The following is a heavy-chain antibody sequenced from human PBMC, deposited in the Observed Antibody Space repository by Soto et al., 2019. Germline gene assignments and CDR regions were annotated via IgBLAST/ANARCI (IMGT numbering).Heavy chain of an antibody. CDR2: IYESGST. CDR1: GDSISVYY. Sequence: SETLSLTCTVSGDSISVYYWGWIRDSPGKRLEWIGYIYESGSTNFNPSLKSRVTMSIDTSKSQFSLKLSSVTIADTAVYYCARCGRSGYNYIYGMDVWGQGTTVTVSS. V-gene: IGHV4-59*01. D-gene: IGHD3-3*01. J-gene: IGHJ6*02. CDR3: ARCGRSGYNYIYGMDV.